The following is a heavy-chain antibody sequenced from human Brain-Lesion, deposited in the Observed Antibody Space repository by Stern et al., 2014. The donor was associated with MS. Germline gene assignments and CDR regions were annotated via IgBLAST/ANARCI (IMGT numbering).Heavy chain of an antibody. CDR3: AGEEDIRYCSGGSCTGNWFDP. D-gene: IGHD2-15*01. CDR1: GGSVSSTSYA. J-gene: IGHJ5*02. V-gene: IGHV4-39*01. CDR2: IYYSGNT. Sequence: HLQLQESGPGLVKPSETLSLTCTVAGGSVSSTSYAWAWIRQPPGKGLEWIGTIYYSGNTYSSPSLKSRLTISLDTSKNQFSLPLGSVTAADTAVYYCAGEEDIRYCSGGSCTGNWFDPWGKGTLGTVAS.